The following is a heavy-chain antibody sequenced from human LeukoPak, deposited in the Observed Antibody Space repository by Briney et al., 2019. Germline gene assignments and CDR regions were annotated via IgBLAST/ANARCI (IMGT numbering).Heavy chain of an antibody. CDR2: IYYSGST. Sequence: PSETLSLTCTVSGGSISSSSYYWGWIRQPPGKGLEWIGSIYYSGSTYYNPSLKSRVTISVDTSKNQFSLKLSSVTAADTAVYYCGSYDFFLDLAFDYWGQGTLVTVSS. D-gene: IGHD3-3*01. V-gene: IGHV4-39*01. CDR3: GSYDFFLDLAFDY. J-gene: IGHJ4*02. CDR1: GGSISSSSYY.